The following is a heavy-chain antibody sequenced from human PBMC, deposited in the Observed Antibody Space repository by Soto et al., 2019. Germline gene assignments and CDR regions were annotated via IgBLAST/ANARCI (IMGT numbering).Heavy chain of an antibody. CDR2: IYDSGST. V-gene: IGHV4-39*01. CDR1: GGSFSSGSYY. J-gene: IGHJ3*02. Sequence: SETPSLTCTVSGGSFSSGSYYWSWIRQLPGRGLEWIGSIYDSGSTYYNPSLKSRVTISVDTSKNQFSLKLSSVTAADTAVYYCARPRDIVVVPAATLGAFDIWGQGTMVTVSS. CDR3: ARPRDIVVVPAATLGAFDI. D-gene: IGHD2-2*01.